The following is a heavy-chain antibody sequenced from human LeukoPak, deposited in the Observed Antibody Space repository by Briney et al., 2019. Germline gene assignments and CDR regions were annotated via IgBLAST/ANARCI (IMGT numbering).Heavy chain of an antibody. CDR2: IYHSGST. CDR1: GGSFGGYY. CDR3: ANYGDYGDDAFDI. V-gene: IGHV4-34*01. Sequence: SETLSLTCAVYGGSFGGYYWSWIRQPPGKGLEWIGSIYHSGSTYYNPSLKSRVTISVDTSKNQFSLKLSSVTAADTAVYYCANYGDYGDDAFDIWGQGTMVTVSS. D-gene: IGHD4-17*01. J-gene: IGHJ3*02.